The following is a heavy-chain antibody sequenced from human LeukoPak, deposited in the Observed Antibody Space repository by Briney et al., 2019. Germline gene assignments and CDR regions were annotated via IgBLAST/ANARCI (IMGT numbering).Heavy chain of an antibody. CDR1: GFTFSNYV. CDR3: ARGFNDFWSGSQLEY. CDR2: ISGSGGNT. D-gene: IGHD3-3*01. Sequence: GGSLRLSCAASGFTFSNYVMNWVRQAPGRGLEWVSAISGSGGNTYYADSVEGRFTISRDNSKSTVYLEINSLRSEDTAIYYCARGFNDFWSGSQLEYWGQGTLVTVSS. J-gene: IGHJ4*02. V-gene: IGHV3-23*01.